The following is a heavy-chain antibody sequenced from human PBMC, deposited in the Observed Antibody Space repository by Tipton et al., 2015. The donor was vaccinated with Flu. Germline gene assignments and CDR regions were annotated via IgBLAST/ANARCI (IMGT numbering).Heavy chain of an antibody. CDR3: AREPVRVVTLRYYYYYGMDV. CDR1: GFTFSSYE. CDR2: ISSSGSTI. Sequence: SLRLSCAASGFTFSSYEMNWVRQAPGKGLEWVSYISSSGSTIYYADSVKGRFTISRDNAKNSLYLQMNSLRAEDTAVYYCAREPVRVVTLRYYYYYGMDVWGQGTTVTVSS. J-gene: IGHJ6*02. V-gene: IGHV3-48*03. D-gene: IGHD3-3*01.